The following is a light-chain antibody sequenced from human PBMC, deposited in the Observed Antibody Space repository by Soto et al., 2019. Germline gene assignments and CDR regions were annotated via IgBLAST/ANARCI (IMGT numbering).Light chain of an antibody. V-gene: IGKV1-6*01. Sequence: AIQMTQSPSSLSASVGDRVTITCRASQDIKNDIGWYQQKPGRAPKLLMYSASTLHTEVPSRFSGSGSGSVFTLTISSLQPEDFATYYCLQDYSYPYTVGQGTKLEIK. J-gene: IGKJ2*01. CDR2: SAS. CDR3: LQDYSYPYT. CDR1: QDIKND.